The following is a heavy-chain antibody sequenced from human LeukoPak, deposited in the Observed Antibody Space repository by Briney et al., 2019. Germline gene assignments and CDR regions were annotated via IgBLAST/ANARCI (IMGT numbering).Heavy chain of an antibody. CDR2: ISGSGGST. CDR3: AKDSGGELFFDY. V-gene: IGHV3-23*01. Sequence: GGSLRLSCAASGFTFSSYAMSWVRQAPGKGLEWVSAISGSGGSTYYADSVKGRFTISRDNSKSTLYLQMNSLRAEDTAVYYCAKDSGGELFFDYWGQGTLVTVSS. D-gene: IGHD3-10*01. CDR1: GFTFSSYA. J-gene: IGHJ4*02.